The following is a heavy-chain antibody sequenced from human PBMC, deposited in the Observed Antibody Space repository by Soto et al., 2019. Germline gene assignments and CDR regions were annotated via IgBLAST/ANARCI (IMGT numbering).Heavy chain of an antibody. D-gene: IGHD1-7*01. V-gene: IGHV4-59*08. CDR3: ARHGTGTTYMDYFDY. CDR1: GGSISSYY. J-gene: IGHJ4*02. Sequence: SETLSLTCTVSGGSISSYYWSWIRQPPGKGLEWIGYIYYSGSTNYNPSLKSRVTISVDTSKNQFSLKLSSVTAADTAVYYCARHGTGTTYMDYFDYWGQGTLVTVSS. CDR2: IYYSGST.